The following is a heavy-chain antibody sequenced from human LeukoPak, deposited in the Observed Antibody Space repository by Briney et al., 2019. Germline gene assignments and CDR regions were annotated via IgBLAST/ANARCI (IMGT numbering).Heavy chain of an antibody. V-gene: IGHV3-23*01. CDR1: GFTFSSYA. CDR3: ARAKIAAAGTGAFDV. CDR2: FSATDGSA. J-gene: IGHJ3*01. Sequence: GGSLRLSCAASGFTFSSYAMSWVRQAPGKGLEWVSAFSATDGSAQYAESVEGRFTISRDNSKNTLFLQMNSLGAEDTAVYYCARAKIAAAGTGAFDVWGQGTLVTVSS. D-gene: IGHD6-13*01.